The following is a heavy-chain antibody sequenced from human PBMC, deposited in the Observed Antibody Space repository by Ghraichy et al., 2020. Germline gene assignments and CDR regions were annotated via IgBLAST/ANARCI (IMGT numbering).Heavy chain of an antibody. D-gene: IGHD6-19*01. CDR1: GYTFTSYD. Sequence: ASVKVSCKASGYTFTSYDINWVRQANGQGLEWMGWMNPNIGNTGYAQKFQGRVTMTRNTSISTAYMELSSLRSEDTAVYYCARGIRYSSGWYFWGQGTLVTVSS. J-gene: IGHJ4*02. CDR3: ARGIRYSSGWYF. V-gene: IGHV1-8*01. CDR2: MNPNIGNT.